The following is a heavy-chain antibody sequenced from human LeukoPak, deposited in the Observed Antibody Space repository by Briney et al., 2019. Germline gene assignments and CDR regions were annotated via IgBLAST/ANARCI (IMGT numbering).Heavy chain of an antibody. D-gene: IGHD4-11*01. V-gene: IGHV4-39*07. Sequence: TSETLSLTCTVSTDSISSGNYYWGWVRQSPGQGLEWIGSIVSGGSTYHNPSLKSRVTISVDTSKNQFSLKLSSVTAADTAVYYCARTGADYDAFDIWGQGTMVTVSS. CDR1: TDSISSGNYY. CDR3: ARTGADYDAFDI. CDR2: IVSGGST. J-gene: IGHJ3*02.